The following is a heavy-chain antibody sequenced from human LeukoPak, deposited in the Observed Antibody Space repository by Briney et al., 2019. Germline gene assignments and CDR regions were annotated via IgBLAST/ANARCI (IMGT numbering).Heavy chain of an antibody. CDR3: ARYGGLWSGYFGHDY. D-gene: IGHD3-3*01. CDR2: IYYSGST. Sequence: SETLSLTCAVYGGSFSGYYWSWIRQPPGKGLEWIGYIYYSGSTNYNPSLKSRVTISVDTSKNQFSLKLSSVTAADTAVYYCARYGGLWSGYFGHDYWGQGTLVTVSS. V-gene: IGHV4-59*01. CDR1: GGSFSGYY. J-gene: IGHJ4*02.